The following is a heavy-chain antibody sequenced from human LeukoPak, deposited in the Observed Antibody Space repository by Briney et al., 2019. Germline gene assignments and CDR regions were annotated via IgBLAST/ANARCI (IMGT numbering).Heavy chain of an antibody. CDR3: AKGSLLLWFGESQGDAFDI. Sequence: GGSLRLSCAASGFTFSNYGINWVRQAAGKGLEWVAVISYDGSNKYYADSVKGRFTISRDNSKNTLYLQMNSLRAEDTAVYYCAKGSLLLWFGESQGDAFDIWGQGTMVTVSS. V-gene: IGHV3-30*18. CDR1: GFTFSNYG. CDR2: ISYDGSNK. D-gene: IGHD3-10*01. J-gene: IGHJ3*02.